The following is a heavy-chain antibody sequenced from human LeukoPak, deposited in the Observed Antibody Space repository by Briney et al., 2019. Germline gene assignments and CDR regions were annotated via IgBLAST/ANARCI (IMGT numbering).Heavy chain of an antibody. CDR2: IYSGGAT. V-gene: IGHV3-53*01. CDR1: GFTVISNL. J-gene: IGHJ4*02. D-gene: IGHD3-16*02. CDR3: ARGAYRISWPGIDY. Sequence: GGSLRFSCAASGFTVISNLMTWVRQSPGRGLEWLSSIYSGGATYYADSVKGRFTISRDHSNNSVSLQMTNLRVEDTAIYYCARGAYRISWPGIDYWGQGTLVTVSS.